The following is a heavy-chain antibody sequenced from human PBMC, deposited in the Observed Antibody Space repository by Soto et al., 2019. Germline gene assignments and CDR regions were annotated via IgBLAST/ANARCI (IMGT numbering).Heavy chain of an antibody. D-gene: IGHD3-22*01. J-gene: IGHJ4*02. CDR1: GGSISSGDYY. V-gene: IGHV4-30-4*01. CDR3: ARDTYDSSGYYFDY. CDR2: IYYSGST. Sequence: SETLSLTCTVSGGSISSGDYYWSWIRQPPGKGLEWIGYIYYSGSTYYNPSLKSRVTISVDTSKNQFSLKLSSVTAADTAVYYCARDTYDSSGYYFDYWGQGTLVTVSS.